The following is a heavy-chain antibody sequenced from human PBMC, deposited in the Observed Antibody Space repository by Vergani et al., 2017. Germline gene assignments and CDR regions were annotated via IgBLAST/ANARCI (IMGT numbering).Heavy chain of an antibody. CDR1: GFTVSSNY. Sequence: EVQLVESGGGLVQPGGSLRLSCAASGFTVSSNYMSWVRQAPGKGREWVSVIYSGGSTYYADSVKGRFTISRDNSKNTLYLQMNILRAEDTAVYYCARVIALRGSYQFDYWGQGTLVTVSS. V-gene: IGHV3-66*02. J-gene: IGHJ4*02. D-gene: IGHD1-26*01. CDR3: ARVIALRGSYQFDY. CDR2: IYSGGST.